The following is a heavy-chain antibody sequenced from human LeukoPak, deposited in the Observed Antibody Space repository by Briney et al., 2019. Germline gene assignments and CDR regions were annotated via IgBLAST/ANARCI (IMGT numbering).Heavy chain of an antibody. CDR3: AKDRGWSRYYYDSSGYDAFDI. Sequence: GGSLRLSCAASGFTFSSYDMHWVRQAPGKGLEWVAFIRYDGSNKYNADSVKGRFTISRDNSKNTLYLQMNSLRAEDTAVYYCAKDRGWSRYYYDSSGYDAFDIWGQGTMVTVSS. CDR1: GFTFSSYD. J-gene: IGHJ3*02. CDR2: IRYDGSNK. D-gene: IGHD3-22*01. V-gene: IGHV3-30*02.